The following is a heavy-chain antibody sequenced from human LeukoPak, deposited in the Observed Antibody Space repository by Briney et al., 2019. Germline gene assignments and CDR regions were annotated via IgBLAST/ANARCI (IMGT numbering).Heavy chain of an antibody. CDR2: ISGSGGST. CDR1: GLTFSSNA. CDR3: AQVRTGYYYFNLDY. J-gene: IGHJ4*02. V-gene: IGHV3-23*01. Sequence: GGSLRLSCAASGLTFSSNAMSWVRQAPGKGLEWVSSISGSGGSTYYADSVKGRFTISRDNSKNTGYLQMNSLRAEDTAAYYCAQVRTGYYYFNLDYWGQGTLVTVSS. D-gene: IGHD3-22*01.